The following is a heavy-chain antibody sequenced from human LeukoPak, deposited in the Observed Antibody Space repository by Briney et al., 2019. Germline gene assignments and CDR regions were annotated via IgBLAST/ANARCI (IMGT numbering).Heavy chain of an antibody. CDR2: INHSGST. CDR1: GGSFSGYY. D-gene: IGHD2-2*01. J-gene: IGHJ4*02. CDR3: ATTRVVPAAIVN. V-gene: IGHV4-34*01. Sequence: SETLSLTCAVYGGSFSGYYWSWIRQPPGKGLEWIGEINHSGSTNYNPSLKSRVTISVGTSKNQFSLKLSSVTAADTAVYYCATTRVVPAAIVNWGQGTLVTVSS.